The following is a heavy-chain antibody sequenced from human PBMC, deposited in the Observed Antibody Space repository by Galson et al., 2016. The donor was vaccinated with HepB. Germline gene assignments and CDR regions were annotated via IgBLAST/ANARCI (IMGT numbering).Heavy chain of an antibody. CDR2: IYPGDSDT. Sequence: QSGAEVKKPGDCLQISCKASGSSFANYWIGWVRQMPGKGLEWMGIIYPGDSDTRYSPSFRGLVTISADKSINTTYLQWGSLEASDSAMYYCARREGMGYFDSWGLGTLITVAS. D-gene: IGHD2-8*01. CDR3: ARREGMGYFDS. J-gene: IGHJ4*02. V-gene: IGHV5-51*01. CDR1: GSSFANYW.